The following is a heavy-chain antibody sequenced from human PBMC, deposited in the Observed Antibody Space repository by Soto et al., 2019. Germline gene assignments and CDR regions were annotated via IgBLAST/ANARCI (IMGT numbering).Heavy chain of an antibody. V-gene: IGHV3-23*01. CDR1: GFTFSSYA. D-gene: IGHD3-10*01. CDR3: AKDLRVVRGVDSGGFGD. CDR2: ISGSGGST. Sequence: GGSLRLSCAASGFTFSSYAMSWVRQAPGKGLEWVSAISGSGGSTYYADSVKGRFTISRDNSKNTLYLQMNSLRAEDTAVYYCAKDLRVVRGVDSGGFGDWGQGTLVTVSS. J-gene: IGHJ4*02.